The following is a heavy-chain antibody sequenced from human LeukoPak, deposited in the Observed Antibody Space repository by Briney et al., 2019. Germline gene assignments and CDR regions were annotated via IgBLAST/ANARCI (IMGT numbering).Heavy chain of an antibody. V-gene: IGHV4-4*07. Sequence: SATLSLTCSVSGDSISNYYWSWIRQPAGKGLEWIGRIYTSGSTSYNPSLKSRVTISVDKSKNQFSLKLSSVTAADTAAYYCARSIVVVPATRVTYYMDVWGKGTTVTVSS. CDR2: IYTSGST. D-gene: IGHD2-2*01. CDR1: GDSISNYY. CDR3: ARSIVVVPATRVTYYMDV. J-gene: IGHJ6*03.